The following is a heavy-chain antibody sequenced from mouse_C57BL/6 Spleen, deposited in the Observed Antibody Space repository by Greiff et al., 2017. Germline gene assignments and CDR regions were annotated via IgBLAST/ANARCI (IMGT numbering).Heavy chain of an antibody. CDR3: AKGGFITTVVATPYYAMDY. V-gene: IGHV2-3*01. CDR2: IWGDGST. J-gene: IGHJ4*01. Sequence: VQLKESGPGLVAPSQSLSITCTVSGFSLTSYGVSWVRQPPGKGLEWLGVIWGDGSTNYHSALISRLSISKDNSKSQVFLKLNSLQTDDTATYYCAKGGFITTVVATPYYAMDYWGQGTSVTVSS. CDR1: GFSLTSYG. D-gene: IGHD1-1*01.